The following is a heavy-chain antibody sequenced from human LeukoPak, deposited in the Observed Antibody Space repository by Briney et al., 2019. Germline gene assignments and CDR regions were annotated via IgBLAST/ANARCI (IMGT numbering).Heavy chain of an antibody. J-gene: IGHJ6*03. CDR3: ARDGIAAAGRGYYYYYMDV. V-gene: IGHV1-3*03. Sequence: ASVKVSCKASGYTFTSYAMHWVRQAPGQRLEWMGWINAGNGNTKYSQEFQGRVTITRDTSASTAYMELSSLRSEDMAVYYCARDGIAAAGRGYYYYYMDVWGKGTTVTISS. CDR1: GYTFTSYA. CDR2: INAGNGNT. D-gene: IGHD6-13*01.